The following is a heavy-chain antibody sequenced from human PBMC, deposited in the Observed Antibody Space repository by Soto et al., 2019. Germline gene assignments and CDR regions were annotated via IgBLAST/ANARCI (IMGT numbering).Heavy chain of an antibody. CDR1: GYTFTGYY. CDR2: INPNSGGT. V-gene: IGHV1-2*02. D-gene: IGHD6-13*01. CDR3: ARVYSSSFGYYYYGMDV. Sequence: ASVKVSCKASGYTFTGYYMHWVRQAPGQGLEWMGWINPNSGGTNYAQKFQGRVTMTRDTSISTAYTELSRLRSDDTAVYYCARVYSSSFGYYYYGMDVWGQGTTVTVSS. J-gene: IGHJ6*02.